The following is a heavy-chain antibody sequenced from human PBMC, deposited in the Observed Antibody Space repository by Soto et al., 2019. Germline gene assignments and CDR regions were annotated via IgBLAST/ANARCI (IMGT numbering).Heavy chain of an antibody. CDR3: ARAGDCSSTSCSTNWFDP. CDR1: SGSISSSNW. CDR2: IYHSGST. Sequence: PSETLSLTCAVSSGSISSSNWWSWVRQPPGKGLEWIGEIYHSGSTNYNPSLKSRVTISVDKSKNQFSLKLSSVTAADTAVYYCARAGDCSSTSCSTNWFDPWGQGTLVTVSS. V-gene: IGHV4-4*02. J-gene: IGHJ5*02. D-gene: IGHD2-2*01.